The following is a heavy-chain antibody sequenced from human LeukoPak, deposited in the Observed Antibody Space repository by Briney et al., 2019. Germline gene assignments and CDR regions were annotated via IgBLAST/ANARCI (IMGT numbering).Heavy chain of an antibody. CDR1: GGSISSYY. D-gene: IGHD3-3*01. CDR2: IYYSGST. J-gene: IGHJ5*02. Sequence: SETLSLTCTVSGGSISSYYWSWIRQPPGKGLEWIGYIYYSGSTNYNPSLKSRVTISVDTSKNQFSLKLSSVTAADTAVYYCARGMTWYDFWPSPREAYGGHGFDPWGQGTLVTVSS. CDR3: ARGMTWYDFWPSPREAYGGHGFDP. V-gene: IGHV4-59*08.